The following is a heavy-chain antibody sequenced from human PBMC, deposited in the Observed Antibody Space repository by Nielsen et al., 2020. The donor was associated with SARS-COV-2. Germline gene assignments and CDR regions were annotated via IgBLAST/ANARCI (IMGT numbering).Heavy chain of an antibody. Sequence: ASVKVSCKASGYTFTSYDINWVRQATGQGLEWMGWMNPNSGNTGYAQKFQGRVTMTRNTSISTAYMELSSLRSEDTAVYYCARVPVREVTFGWYFDLWGRGTLVTVSS. V-gene: IGHV1-8*01. J-gene: IGHJ2*01. CDR2: MNPNSGNT. D-gene: IGHD3-10*01. CDR3: ARVPVREVTFGWYFDL. CDR1: GYTFTSYD.